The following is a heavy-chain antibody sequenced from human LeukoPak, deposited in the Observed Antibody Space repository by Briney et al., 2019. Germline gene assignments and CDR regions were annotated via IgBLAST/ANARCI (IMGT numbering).Heavy chain of an antibody. CDR3: TRSGIYSSAWSDY. D-gene: IGHD6-19*01. Sequence: GGSLTLSCAASGFTFSNYWMSWVRQAPGKGLEWVANIKHDGGEKYFVDSVKGRFTISRDNAKNSVYLEMNSLRVEDTAVYYCTRSGIYSSAWSDYWGQGTLSPSPQ. CDR1: GFTFSNYW. J-gene: IGHJ4*02. CDR2: IKHDGGEK. V-gene: IGHV3-7*01.